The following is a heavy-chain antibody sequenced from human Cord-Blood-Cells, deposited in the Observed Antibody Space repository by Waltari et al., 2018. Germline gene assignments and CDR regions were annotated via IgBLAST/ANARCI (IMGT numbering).Heavy chain of an antibody. CDR2: ISAYNGNT. CDR1: GYTFTSYG. V-gene: IGHV1-18*01. D-gene: IGHD6-13*01. J-gene: IGHJ6*02. Sequence: QVQLVQSGAEVKKPGASVKVSCKASGYTFTSYGISWVRQAPGQGLEWMGWISAYNGNTNYAQKLQGRVTMTTDTSTSTAHMELRSLRSDDTAVYYCAREGTVRLQQLRVYYYYGMDVWGQGTTVTVSS. CDR3: AREGTVRLQQLRVYYYYGMDV.